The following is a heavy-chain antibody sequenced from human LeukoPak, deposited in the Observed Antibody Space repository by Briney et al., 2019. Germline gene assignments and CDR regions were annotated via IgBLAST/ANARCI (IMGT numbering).Heavy chain of an antibody. Sequence: GASLQISCKGSGYGFTSYWIGWVRQMPGKGREWMGIIYPGDSDTRYSPSFQGQVTISADKSLRTAYLQWSSLQASDTAMYYCARPHFDSSGYEFDYWGQGTLVTVPS. V-gene: IGHV5-51*01. CDR2: IYPGDSDT. J-gene: IGHJ4*02. CDR3: ARPHFDSSGYEFDY. CDR1: GYGFTSYW. D-gene: IGHD3-22*01.